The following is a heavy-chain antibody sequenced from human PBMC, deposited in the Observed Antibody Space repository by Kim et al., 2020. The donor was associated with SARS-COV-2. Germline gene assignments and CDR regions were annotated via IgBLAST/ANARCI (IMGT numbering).Heavy chain of an antibody. CDR2: INAGNGNT. J-gene: IGHJ4*02. D-gene: IGHD5-18*01. Sequence: ASVKVSCKASGYTFTSYAMHWVRQAPGQRLEWMGWINAGNGNTKYSQKFQGRVTITRDTSASTAYMELSSLRSEDTAVYYWARDEAEEGYSYGYPYWGQGTLVTVSS. V-gene: IGHV1-3*01. CDR3: ARDEAEEGYSYGYPY. CDR1: GYTFTSYA.